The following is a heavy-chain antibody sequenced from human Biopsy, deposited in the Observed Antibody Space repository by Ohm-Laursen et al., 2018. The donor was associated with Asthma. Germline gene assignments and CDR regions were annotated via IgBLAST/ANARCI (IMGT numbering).Heavy chain of an antibody. CDR2: ISYDGNHK. CDR3: AKRRGYSGHDNDY. Sequence: SLRLSCSASGFMFRSFGMHWVRQAPGKGLEWVAVISYDGNHKFYEDSVKGRFTISRDNSKTTLYLQMDSLRTEDTAVYYCAKRRGYSGHDNDYWGQGTLVIVSS. D-gene: IGHD5-12*01. J-gene: IGHJ4*02. V-gene: IGHV3-30*18. CDR1: GFMFRSFG.